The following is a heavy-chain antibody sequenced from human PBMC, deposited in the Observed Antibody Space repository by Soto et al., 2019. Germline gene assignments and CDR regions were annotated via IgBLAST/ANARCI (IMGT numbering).Heavy chain of an antibody. D-gene: IGHD3-3*01. V-gene: IGHV1-18*01. J-gene: IGHJ6*03. CDR2: ISAYNGNT. CDR3: ARENGYDFWSGYSYYYYFMDF. CDR1: GYTFTSYG. Sequence: ASVKVSCKASGYTFTSYGISWVRRAPGQGLEWMGWISAYNGNTNYAQKLQGRVTMTTDTSTSTAYMELRSLRSDDTAVYYCARENGYDFWSGYSYYYYFMDFWGKGTTVTVSS.